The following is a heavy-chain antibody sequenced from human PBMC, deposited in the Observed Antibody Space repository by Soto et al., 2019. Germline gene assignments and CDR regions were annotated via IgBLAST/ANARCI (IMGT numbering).Heavy chain of an antibody. CDR3: ARYYDYGDYGFDY. J-gene: IGHJ4*02. CDR1: GGSISSYY. Sequence: SETLSLTCIVSGGSISSYYWSWIRQPPGKGLEWIGYIYYSGSTNYNPSLKSRVTISVDTSRNQFSLKLSSVTAADTAVYYCARYYDYGDYGFDYWGQGTLVTVSS. D-gene: IGHD4-17*01. CDR2: IYYSGST. V-gene: IGHV4-59*01.